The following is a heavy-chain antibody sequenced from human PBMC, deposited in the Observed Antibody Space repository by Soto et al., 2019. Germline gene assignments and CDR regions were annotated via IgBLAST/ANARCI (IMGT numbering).Heavy chain of an antibody. CDR3: ARGLSSSAYLDY. D-gene: IGHD6-19*01. J-gene: IGHJ4*02. Sequence: QLQLQESCPGLVKPSETLSLTCTVTGGPISSSGDYWGWVRQTPGKGLEWIGTISNSVSTYYNPSVMSSVKISVDTSKKKFSLRLISVTAADTAVYYCARGLSSSAYLDYWGQGTLVTVSS. CDR1: GGPISSSGDY. CDR2: ISNSVST. V-gene: IGHV4-39*01.